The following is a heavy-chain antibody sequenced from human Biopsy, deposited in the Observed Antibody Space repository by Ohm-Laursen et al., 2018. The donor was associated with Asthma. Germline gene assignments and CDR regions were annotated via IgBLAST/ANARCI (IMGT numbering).Heavy chain of an antibody. J-gene: IGHJ4*02. Sequence: SLRLSCAASGFMFSSFGMHWVRQAPGKGLEWVAVISYDGNHKFYADSVKGRFTISRDNSKNTLYLQMNSLRTEDTAGYYCAKRRGYSGHDNDYWGQGTLVIVSS. CDR1: GFMFSSFG. CDR3: AKRRGYSGHDNDY. V-gene: IGHV3-30*18. D-gene: IGHD5-12*01. CDR2: ISYDGNHK.